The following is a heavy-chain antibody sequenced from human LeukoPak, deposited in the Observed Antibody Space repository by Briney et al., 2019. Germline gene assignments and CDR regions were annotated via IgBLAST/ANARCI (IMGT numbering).Heavy chain of an antibody. CDR1: GFTFSSYG. CDR2: ISYDGSNK. Sequence: GRSLRLSCAASGFTFSSYGMHWVRQAPGKGLEWVAVISYDGSNKYYADSVKGRFTISRDNSKNTLYLQINSLRAEDTAVYYCAKGSGWYVWGQGTLVTVSS. V-gene: IGHV3-30*18. J-gene: IGHJ4*02. CDR3: AKGSGWYV. D-gene: IGHD6-19*01.